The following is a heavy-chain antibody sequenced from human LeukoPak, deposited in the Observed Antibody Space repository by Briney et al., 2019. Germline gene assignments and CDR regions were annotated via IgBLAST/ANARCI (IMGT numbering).Heavy chain of an antibody. CDR1: GFMFDDYA. CDR3: TKDLDSSGWYPDY. Sequence: SLRLSCAASGFMFDDYAMHWVRQVPGKGLEWVSGINWNSGDAGYADSVKGRFSISRDNAKNSLYLQMNSLRPDDTALYYCTKDLDSSGWYPDYWGQGTLVTVSS. V-gene: IGHV3-9*01. D-gene: IGHD6-19*01. CDR2: INWNSGDA. J-gene: IGHJ4*02.